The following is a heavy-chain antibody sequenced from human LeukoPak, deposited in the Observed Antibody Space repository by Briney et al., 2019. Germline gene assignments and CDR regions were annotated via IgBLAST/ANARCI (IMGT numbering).Heavy chain of an antibody. V-gene: IGHV1-69*13. D-gene: IGHD3-22*01. J-gene: IGHJ4*02. CDR3: ARDYYDSSGSPYYFDY. CDR1: GGTLSSYA. Sequence: SVKVSCKASGGTLSSYAISWVRQAPGQGLEWMGEIIPIFGTANYAQKFQGRVTITADESTSTAYMELSSLRSEDTAVYYCARDYYDSSGSPYYFDYWGQGTLVTVSS. CDR2: IIPIFGTA.